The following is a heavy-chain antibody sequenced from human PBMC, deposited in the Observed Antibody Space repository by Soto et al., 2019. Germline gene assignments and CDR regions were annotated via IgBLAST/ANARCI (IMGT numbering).Heavy chain of an antibody. D-gene: IGHD6-13*01. J-gene: IGHJ4*02. Sequence: QVQLVQSGAEMKKPGSSVKVSCKVSGDSFSSSAISWVRQAPGEGLEWVGGIIPIFDTANYAQNFQGRVTITAVESTTTAYLEVTSLIPQDTTVFYCAASDISSWQHDYWGQGTLITVSS. CDR3: AASDISSWQHDY. V-gene: IGHV1-69*01. CDR1: GDSFSSSA. CDR2: IIPIFDTA.